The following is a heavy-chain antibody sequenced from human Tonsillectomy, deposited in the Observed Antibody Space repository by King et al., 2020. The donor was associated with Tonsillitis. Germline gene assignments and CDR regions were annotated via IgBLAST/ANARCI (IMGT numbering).Heavy chain of an antibody. V-gene: IGHV5-51*01. Sequence: VQLVQSGTEVKKPGESLKISCKGSGYTFTNYWIGWVRQMPGKGLEWMGLIYPDDSDTRYSPSFQGQVTISADQSLNTAYLQWTSLKGSDTAMYYCAGGGLTDYDSSGYYYPFDYWGQGTLVTVSS. D-gene: IGHD3-22*01. CDR1: GYTFTNYW. CDR3: AGGGLTDYDSSGYYYPFDY. CDR2: IYPDDSDT. J-gene: IGHJ4*02.